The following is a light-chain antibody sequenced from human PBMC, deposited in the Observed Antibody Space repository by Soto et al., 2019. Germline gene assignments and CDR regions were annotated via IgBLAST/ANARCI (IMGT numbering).Light chain of an antibody. Sequence: EIVLTQSPATLSLSPGERATLSCRASQSVSSYLAWYQQKPGQAPRLLIYDASNSATGIPARCSGSGSGTDFTLTISSLEPEDFAVYYCQQRSNWPTFGQGTKVDIK. CDR1: QSVSSY. CDR3: QQRSNWPT. V-gene: IGKV3-11*01. J-gene: IGKJ1*01. CDR2: DAS.